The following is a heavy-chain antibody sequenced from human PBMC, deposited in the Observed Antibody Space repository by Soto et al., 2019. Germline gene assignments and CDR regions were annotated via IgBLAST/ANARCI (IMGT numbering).Heavy chain of an antibody. V-gene: IGHV3-53*01. CDR1: GFTVSSNY. J-gene: IGHJ4*02. CDR3: ARGLGREYQDNRNYFHLDY. CDR2: LYPNGRA. Sequence: GGSLRLSCAASGFTVSSNYLTWVRQAPGEGLKWVSVLYPNGRAFYADSVKGRFTISTDNSQSSVYLLMNTLRAGDTAIYYCARGLGREYQDNRNYFHLDYWGQGTLVTVSS. D-gene: IGHD1-20*01.